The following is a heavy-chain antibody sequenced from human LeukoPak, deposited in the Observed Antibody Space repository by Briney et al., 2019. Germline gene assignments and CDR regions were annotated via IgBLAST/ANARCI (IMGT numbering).Heavy chain of an antibody. D-gene: IGHD6-6*01. CDR1: GFTFSSYN. CDR3: ARARGSSLVYYYYMDV. Sequence: GGSLRLSCTASGFTFSSYNINWVRRAPGEGLEWVSSISSSSSYIYYADSVKGRFTISRDNDKKLLYLQMNSLRAEDTAVYYCARARGSSLVYYYYMDVWGKGTTVTVSS. J-gene: IGHJ6*03. V-gene: IGHV3-21*01. CDR2: ISSSSSYI.